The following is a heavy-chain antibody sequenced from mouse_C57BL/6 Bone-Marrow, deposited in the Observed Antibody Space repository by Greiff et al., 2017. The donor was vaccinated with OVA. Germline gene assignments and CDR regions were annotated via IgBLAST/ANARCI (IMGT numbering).Heavy chain of an antibody. Sequence: VQLQQSGAELVMPGASVKLSCKASGYTFTSYWMHWVKQRPGQGLEWIGEIDPSDSYTNYNQKFKGKSTLTVDKSSSTAYMQLSSLTSEDSAVYYCARSGDYDGYYFDYWGQGTTLTVSS. CDR2: IDPSDSYT. CDR3: ARSGDYDGYYFDY. V-gene: IGHV1-69*01. D-gene: IGHD2-4*01. CDR1: GYTFTSYW. J-gene: IGHJ2*01.